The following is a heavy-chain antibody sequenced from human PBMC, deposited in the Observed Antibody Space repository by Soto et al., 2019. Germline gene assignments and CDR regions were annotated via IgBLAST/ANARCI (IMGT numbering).Heavy chain of an antibody. V-gene: IGHV3-30-3*01. CDR1: GFTFSSYA. J-gene: IGHJ4*02. Sequence: GGSLRLSCAASGFTFSSYAMHWVRQAPGKGLEWVAVISYDGSNKYYADSVKGRFTISRDNSKNTLYLQMNSLRAEDTAVYYCARDSHLHFDYWGQGTLVTVSS. CDR3: ARDSHLHFDY. CDR2: ISYDGSNK.